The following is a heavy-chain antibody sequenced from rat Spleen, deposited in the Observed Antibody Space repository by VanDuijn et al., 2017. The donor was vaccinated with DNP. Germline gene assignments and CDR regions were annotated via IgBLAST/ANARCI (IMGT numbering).Heavy chain of an antibody. CDR2: VNKDRSRI. V-gene: IGHV4-2*01. Sequence: EVKFVESGGGLVQPGRSLKLSCAASGFIFNDFWMGWVRQAPGKGLEWIGEVNKDRSRINYSPSLKEKFTISRDNAQNTLYLQMSKLGSEDTAIYYCTRGPNYGGDSDYFDYWGQGVMVTVSS. J-gene: IGHJ2*01. CDR1: GFIFNDFW. D-gene: IGHD1-11*01. CDR3: TRGPNYGGDSDYFDY.